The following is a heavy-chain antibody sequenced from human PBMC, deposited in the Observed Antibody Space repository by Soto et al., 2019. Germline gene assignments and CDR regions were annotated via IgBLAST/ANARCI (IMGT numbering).Heavy chain of an antibody. Sequence: GGSLRLSCAASGFTFSSYIMNWVRQAPGKGLEWVSSISSSSSYIYYADSVKGRFTISRDNAKNSLYLQMNSLRAEDTAVYYCARDSYYGSGALYYYYYYMDVWGKGTTVTVSS. J-gene: IGHJ6*03. V-gene: IGHV3-21*01. D-gene: IGHD3-10*01. CDR1: GFTFSSYI. CDR3: ARDSYYGSGALYYYYYYMDV. CDR2: ISSSSSYI.